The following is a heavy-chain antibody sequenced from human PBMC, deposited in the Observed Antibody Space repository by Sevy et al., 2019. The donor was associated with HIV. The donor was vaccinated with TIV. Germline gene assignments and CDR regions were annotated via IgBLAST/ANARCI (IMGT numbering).Heavy chain of an antibody. V-gene: IGHV4-59*01. J-gene: IGHJ3*02. Sequence: SETLSLTCTVSGGSISSYYWSWIRQPPGKGLEWIGYIYYSGSTNYNPSLKSRVTISVDTSKNQFSLKLSSVTAADTAVYYCARALPYSNSHFDIWGQRTMVTVSS. D-gene: IGHD4-4*01. CDR2: IYYSGST. CDR3: ARALPYSNSHFDI. CDR1: GGSISSYY.